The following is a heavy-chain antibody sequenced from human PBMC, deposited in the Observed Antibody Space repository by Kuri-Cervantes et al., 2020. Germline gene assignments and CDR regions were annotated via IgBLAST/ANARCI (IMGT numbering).Heavy chain of an antibody. Sequence: GGSLRLSCAASGFTFSSYSMNWVRQAPGKGLEWVSSISSSSSYIYYADSVKGRFTISRDNAKNTLYLQMNSLRAEDTAVYYYARGFGYKGLVRVFSSRDAFDIWGQGTMVTVSS. J-gene: IGHJ3*02. CDR2: ISSSSSYI. CDR1: GFTFSSYS. D-gene: IGHD5-12*01. V-gene: IGHV3-21*01. CDR3: ARGFGYKGLVRVFSSRDAFDI.